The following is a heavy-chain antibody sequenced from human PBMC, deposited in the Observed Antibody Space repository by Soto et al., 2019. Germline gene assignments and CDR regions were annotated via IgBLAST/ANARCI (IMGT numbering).Heavy chain of an antibody. CDR3: AKSWGIDY. CDR1: GFTFSSYT. CDR2: ISGSGSST. V-gene: IGHV3-23*01. D-gene: IGHD7-27*01. Sequence: EVQLLESGGGLVEPGGSRRLSCAASGFTFSSYTMSWVRQAPGKGLEWVSTISGSGSSTYSADSVKGRFTISRDNSKNTLYLLMNSLRVEDTAIYYCAKSWGIDYWGQGTLVTVSS. J-gene: IGHJ4*02.